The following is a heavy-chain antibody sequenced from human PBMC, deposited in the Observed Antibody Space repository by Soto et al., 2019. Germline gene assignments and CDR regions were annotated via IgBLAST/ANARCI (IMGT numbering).Heavy chain of an antibody. J-gene: IGHJ6*02. Sequence: SVKVSCKASGGTFSSYAISWVRQAPGQGLEWMGGIIPIFGTANYAQKFQGRVTITADESTSTAYMELSSLRSEDTAVYYCTRESPGIAARLVVPRYYYYGMDVWGQGTTVTVSS. CDR3: TRESPGIAARLVVPRYYYYGMDV. CDR1: GGTFSSYA. V-gene: IGHV1-69*13. D-gene: IGHD6-6*01. CDR2: IIPIFGTA.